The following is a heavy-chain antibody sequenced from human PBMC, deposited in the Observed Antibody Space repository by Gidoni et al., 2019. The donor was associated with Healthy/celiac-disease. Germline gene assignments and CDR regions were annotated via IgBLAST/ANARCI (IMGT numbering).Heavy chain of an antibody. CDR1: GDSVSSNSAA. CDR2: TYYRSKWYN. V-gene: IGHV6-1*01. D-gene: IGHD6-19*01. Sequence: QVPLQQSGPGLVKPSQTLSLTCALSGDSVSSNSAAWNWIRQSPSRGLEWLGRTYYRSKWYNDYAVSVKSRITINPDTSKNQFSLQLNSVTPEDTAVYYCARGRYSSGWYGDDAFDIWGQGTMVTVSS. CDR3: ARGRYSSGWYGDDAFDI. J-gene: IGHJ3*02.